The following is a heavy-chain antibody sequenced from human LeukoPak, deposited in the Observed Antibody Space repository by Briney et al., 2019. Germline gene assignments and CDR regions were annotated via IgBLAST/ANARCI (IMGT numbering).Heavy chain of an antibody. CDR2: INPSGGST. V-gene: IGHV1-46*01. CDR1: GYTFTSYY. J-gene: IGHJ2*01. D-gene: IGHD2-15*01. CDR3: ARVGGENRWYFDL. Sequence: ASVKVSCKASGYTFTSYYMHWVRQAPGQGLEWMGIINPSGGSTSYAQKFQGRVTMTRDTSTSADYMELSSLRYEDTAVYYCARVGGENRWYFDLWGRGTLVTVSS.